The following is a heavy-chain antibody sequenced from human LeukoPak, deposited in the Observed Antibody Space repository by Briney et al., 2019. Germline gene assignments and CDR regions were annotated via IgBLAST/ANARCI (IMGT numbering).Heavy chain of an antibody. Sequence: GGSLRLSCVGSGFTFSNYLMNWVRQAPGKGLEWVSVIYSGGSTYYADSVKGRFTISRDNSKNTLYLQMNSLRAEDTAVYYCARDRAARGAFDIWGQGTMVTVSS. V-gene: IGHV3-66*01. CDR2: IYSGGST. D-gene: IGHD6-6*01. CDR1: GFTFSNYL. J-gene: IGHJ3*02. CDR3: ARDRAARGAFDI.